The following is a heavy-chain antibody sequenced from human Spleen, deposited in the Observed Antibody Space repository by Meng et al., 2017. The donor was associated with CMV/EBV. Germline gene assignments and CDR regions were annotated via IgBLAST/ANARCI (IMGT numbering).Heavy chain of an antibody. V-gene: IGHV4-59*01. CDR2: IYYSGST. J-gene: IGHJ5*02. CDR1: GGSISSYY. Sequence: VYGGSISSYYWSWIRQPPGKGLEWIGYIYYSGSTNYNPSLKSRVTISVDTSKNQFSLKLSSVTAADTAVYYCARDSMVRGLYNWFDPWGQGTLVTVSS. CDR3: ARDSMVRGLYNWFDP. D-gene: IGHD3-10*01.